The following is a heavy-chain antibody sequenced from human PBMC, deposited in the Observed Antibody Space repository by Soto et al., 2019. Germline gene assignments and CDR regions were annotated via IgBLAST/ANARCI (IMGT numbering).Heavy chain of an antibody. D-gene: IGHD3-3*01. J-gene: IGHJ4*02. CDR1: GGSFSGYY. CDR2: VFHSGST. V-gene: IGHV4-34*01. CDR3: ARGRVPGDY. Sequence: SETLSLTCAVYGGSFSGYYWSWIRQPPGKGLEWIGKVFHSGSTDYNPSLKSRVTITRDTSKNQFSLKLNSVTAADTAVYYCARGRVPGDYWGQGMLVTVSS.